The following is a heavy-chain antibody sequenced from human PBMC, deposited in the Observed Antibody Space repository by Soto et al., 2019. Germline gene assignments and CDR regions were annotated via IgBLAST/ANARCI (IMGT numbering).Heavy chain of an antibody. D-gene: IGHD3-10*01. Sequence: QVQLQESGPGLVKPSQTLSLTCTVSGGSISSGDYYWSWIRQPPGKGLEWIGYIDYSGSTYYNPSPKSRVTISVATSKNQFALKLSSVTAADTAVYYCARAQGSGFLVSWGQGTLVTVSS. CDR2: IDYSGST. CDR3: ARAQGSGFLVS. J-gene: IGHJ4*02. V-gene: IGHV4-30-4*01. CDR1: GGSISSGDYY.